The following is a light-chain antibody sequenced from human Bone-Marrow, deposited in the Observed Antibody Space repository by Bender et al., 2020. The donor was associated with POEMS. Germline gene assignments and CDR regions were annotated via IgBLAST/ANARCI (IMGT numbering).Light chain of an antibody. CDR1: DSTSGGNN. J-gene: IGLJ3*02. Sequence: QPVLPQPPSSSGTPGQTAIISCSGPDSTSGGNNVNCYQHLPGTAPRRVVYSNYQRPSGAPARFSGSKSGTSASLAISDIQSEDEGDYYCSSWDDSLSGWVFGGGTKLTVL. V-gene: IGLV1-44*01. CDR3: SSWDDSLSGWV. CDR2: SNY.